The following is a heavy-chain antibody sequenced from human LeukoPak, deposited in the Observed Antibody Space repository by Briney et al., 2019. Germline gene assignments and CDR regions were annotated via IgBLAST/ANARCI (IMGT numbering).Heavy chain of an antibody. V-gene: IGHV3-23*01. D-gene: IGHD3-3*01. CDR3: ARDNPITIFGVVNFAFDI. Sequence: GGSLRLSCAASGLHFSGTAMSWVRQAPGKGLEWVSAISHDGMNAYYADSVKGRFTISRDNSKKTVSLEMSSLTAADTGVYYCARDNPITIFGVVNFAFDIWGQGTMVTVSS. CDR1: GLHFSGTA. CDR2: ISHDGMNA. J-gene: IGHJ3*02.